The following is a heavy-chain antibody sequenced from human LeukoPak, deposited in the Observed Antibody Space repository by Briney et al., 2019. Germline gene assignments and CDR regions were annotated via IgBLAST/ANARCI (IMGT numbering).Heavy chain of an antibody. V-gene: IGHV3-23*01. D-gene: IGHD4-17*01. CDR1: GFTFSSYA. Sequence: GGSLRLSCAASGFTFSSYAMSWVRQAPGKGLEWVSAISGSGGSTYYADSVKGRFTISRDNSKNTLYLQMNILGAEDTAVYYCARGGRTLIDYGDYVWGQGTLVTVSS. J-gene: IGHJ4*02. CDR2: ISGSGGST. CDR3: ARGGRTLIDYGDYV.